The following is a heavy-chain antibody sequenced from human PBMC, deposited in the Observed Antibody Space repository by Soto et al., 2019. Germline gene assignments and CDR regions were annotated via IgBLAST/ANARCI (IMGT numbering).Heavy chain of an antibody. V-gene: IGHV1-69*12. J-gene: IGHJ6*02. CDR3: ARDKDRQQLGGNYYYGIDV. D-gene: IGHD2-15*01. Sequence: QVQLVQSGAEVKKPGSSVTVSCKASGGTFGNSAISWVRQAPGQGLEWMGGIIPIFSPPDYAQKFQGRVTITADESTTTAYMELTSLKSEDTAVYYCARDKDRQQLGGNYYYGIDVWGQGTTVTVSS. CDR2: IIPIFSPP. CDR1: GGTFGNSA.